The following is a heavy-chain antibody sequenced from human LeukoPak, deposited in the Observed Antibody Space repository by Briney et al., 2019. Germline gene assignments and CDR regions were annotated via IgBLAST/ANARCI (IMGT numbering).Heavy chain of an antibody. CDR2: ISGSGGST. V-gene: IGHV3-23*01. D-gene: IGHD4-11*01. J-gene: IGHJ4*01. CDR1: GFTFSSYA. Sequence: GGSLRLSCAASGFTFSSYAMSWVRRAPGKGLEWVSAISGSGGSTYYADSVKGRFTISRDNSKNTLYLQMNSLRAEDTAVYYCAKAQFLGYSNSYYFDYWAHGTLVTVSS. CDR3: AKAQFLGYSNSYYFDY.